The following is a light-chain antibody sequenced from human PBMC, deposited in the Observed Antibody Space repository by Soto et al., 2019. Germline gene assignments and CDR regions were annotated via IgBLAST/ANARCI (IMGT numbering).Light chain of an antibody. CDR2: DVS. CDR1: SSDVGGYNY. CDR3: SSYTSSSTYV. Sequence: SALTQPASVSGSPGQSITISCTGTSSDVGGYNYVSWYQQHPGKAPKLMIYDVSNRPSGVSNRFSGSKSGNTASLTISGLQAKDEADYYCSSYTSSSTYVFGTGTQLTVL. J-gene: IGLJ1*01. V-gene: IGLV2-14*01.